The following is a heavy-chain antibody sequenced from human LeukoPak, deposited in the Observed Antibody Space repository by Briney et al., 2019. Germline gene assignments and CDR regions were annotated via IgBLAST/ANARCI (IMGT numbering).Heavy chain of an antibody. Sequence: PSETLSLTCTVSGGSISSSSYYWGWIRQPPGKGLEWIGSIYYSGSTYYNPSLKSRVTISVDTSKNHFSLKLSSVTAADTAVYFCARDLVKAAGGTTFDIWGQGTMVTVSS. J-gene: IGHJ3*02. CDR1: GGSISSSSYY. CDR3: ARDLVKAAGGTTFDI. V-gene: IGHV4-39*07. CDR2: IYYSGST. D-gene: IGHD6-13*01.